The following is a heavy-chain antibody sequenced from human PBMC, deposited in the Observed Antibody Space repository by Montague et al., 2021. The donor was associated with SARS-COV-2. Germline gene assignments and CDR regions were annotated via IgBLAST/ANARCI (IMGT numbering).Heavy chain of an antibody. CDR3: VRDHPYGGPRGAYDI. CDR2: IYDGGAV. J-gene: IGHJ3*02. V-gene: IGHV4-59*01. CDR1: GGSITGYY. D-gene: IGHD4-23*01. Sequence: SETLSLTCTVSGGSITGYYWSWLRRSPGKGLEWIAYIYDGGAVNYNPSLGSRVTISTDTSKNQLCLKVNSVTAADTAVYYCVRDHPYGGPRGAYDIWGQGTVVTVSS.